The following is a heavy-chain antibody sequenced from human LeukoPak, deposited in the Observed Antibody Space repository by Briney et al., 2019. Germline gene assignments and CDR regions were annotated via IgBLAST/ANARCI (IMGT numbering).Heavy chain of an antibody. D-gene: IGHD2-21*01. Sequence: PGGSLRLSCAASGFSFSNYGMHWVRQAPGKGLEWVVFIRYDGSNRYYADSVKGRFTISRDNSNNTLYLQMNSLRAEDTAVHYCAKDPPYCGGLSCQGGIPYLWGQGTLVTVSS. CDR3: AKDPPYCGGLSCQGGIPYL. V-gene: IGHV3-30*02. J-gene: IGHJ4*02. CDR1: GFSFSNYG. CDR2: IRYDGSNR.